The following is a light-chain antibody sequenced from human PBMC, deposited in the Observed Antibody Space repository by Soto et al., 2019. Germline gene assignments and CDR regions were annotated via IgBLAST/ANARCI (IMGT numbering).Light chain of an antibody. CDR3: QSWYSNGCYYV. CDR2: KDS. Sequence: SSARTQTASVSVSLGQTAKRPCSRDALPRQDVYWYQQKAGQAPVLVMFKDSERPSGIPERSSGSRLGTTVTLTISGVQAEDEADYYCQSWYSNGCYYVFGNG. V-gene: IGLV3-25*02. CDR1: ALPRQD. J-gene: IGLJ1*01.